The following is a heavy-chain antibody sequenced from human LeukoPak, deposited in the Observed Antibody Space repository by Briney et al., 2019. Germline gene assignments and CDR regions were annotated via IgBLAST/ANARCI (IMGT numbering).Heavy chain of an antibody. CDR3: ARQTGSGLFLLP. D-gene: IGHD3/OR15-3a*01. CDR2: IYYTGNT. J-gene: IGHJ4*02. CDR1: GVSISSSNSY. V-gene: IGHV4-39*01. Sequence: SETLSLTCSVSGVSISSSNSYWGWIRQPPGKGLEWIGSIYYTGNTYYNASVKSQVSISIDTSKNQFSLRLTSVTAADTAVYFCARQTGSGLFLLPGGQGTLVTVSS.